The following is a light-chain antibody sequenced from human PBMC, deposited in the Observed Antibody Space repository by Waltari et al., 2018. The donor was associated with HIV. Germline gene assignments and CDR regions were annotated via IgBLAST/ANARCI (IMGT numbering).Light chain of an antibody. Sequence: SVSESPGKTLTISCTRSSGDIARNYVQCYQQRPGSSPTTVIYGDYERPSGVPDRFSGSIDSSSNSASLTITGLKTDDEADYYCQSYDNGNWVLGGGTKLTVL. CDR2: GDY. J-gene: IGLJ3*02. CDR3: QSYDNGNWV. CDR1: SGDIARNY. V-gene: IGLV6-57*01.